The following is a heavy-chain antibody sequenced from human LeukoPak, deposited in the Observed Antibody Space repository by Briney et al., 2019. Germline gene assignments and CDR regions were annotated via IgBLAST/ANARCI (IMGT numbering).Heavy chain of an antibody. J-gene: IGHJ4*02. Sequence: ASVKVSCKASGYTFTSYDIKWVRQATGQGLERMGWMNPNSGNTGYAQKFQGRVTMTRNTSISTAYMELSSLRSEDTAVYYCARGHTAMVPTNFDYWGQGTLVTVSS. D-gene: IGHD5-18*01. V-gene: IGHV1-8*01. CDR2: MNPNSGNT. CDR3: ARGHTAMVPTNFDY. CDR1: GYTFTSYD.